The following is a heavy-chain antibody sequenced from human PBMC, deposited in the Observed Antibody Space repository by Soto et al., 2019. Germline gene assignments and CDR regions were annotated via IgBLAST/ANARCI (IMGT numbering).Heavy chain of an antibody. V-gene: IGHV1-18*01. D-gene: IGHD3-10*01. Sequence: ASVKVSCKASGYTFTSYGISWVRQAPGQGLEWMGWISAYNGNTNYAQKLQGRVTMTTDTSTSTAYMELRSLRSDDTAVYYCARSMVRGVITTHYNWFDPWGQGTLVTVSS. CDR2: ISAYNGNT. CDR3: ARSMVRGVITTHYNWFDP. J-gene: IGHJ5*02. CDR1: GYTFTSYG.